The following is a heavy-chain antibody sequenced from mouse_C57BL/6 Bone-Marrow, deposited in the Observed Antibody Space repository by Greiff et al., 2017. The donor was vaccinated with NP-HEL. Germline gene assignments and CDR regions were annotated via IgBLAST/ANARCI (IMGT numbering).Heavy chain of an antibody. V-gene: IGHV5-6*02. CDR3: ARHGGLPAWFAY. CDR2: ISSGGSYT. J-gene: IGHJ3*01. Sequence: DVMLVESGGDLVKPGGSLKLSCAASGFTFSSYGMSWVRQTPDKRLEWVATISSGGSYTYYPDSVKGRFTISRDNAKNTLYLQMSSLKSEDTAMYYGARHGGLPAWFAYWGQGTLVTVSA. CDR1: GFTFSSYG.